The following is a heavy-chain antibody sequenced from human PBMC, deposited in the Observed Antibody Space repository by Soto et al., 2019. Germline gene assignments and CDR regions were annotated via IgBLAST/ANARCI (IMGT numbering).Heavy chain of an antibody. CDR2: ISYDGSNK. J-gene: IGHJ4*02. V-gene: IGHV3-30-3*01. D-gene: IGHD3-10*01. CDR1: GFTFSSYA. Sequence: GESLKISCAASGFTFSSYAMHWVRQAPGKGLEWVAVISYDGSNKYYADSVKGRFTISRDNSKNTLYLQMNSLRAEDTAVYYCARALVRGVPVGRWGQGTLVTVSS. CDR3: ARALVRGVPVGR.